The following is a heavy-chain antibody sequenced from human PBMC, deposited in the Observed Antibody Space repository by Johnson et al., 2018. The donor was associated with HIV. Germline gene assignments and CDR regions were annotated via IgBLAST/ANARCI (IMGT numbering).Heavy chain of an antibody. CDR2: ISGSGGST. D-gene: IGHD3-16*01. V-gene: IGHV3-23*04. CDR1: GFTFSSYA. J-gene: IGHJ3*02. CDR3: ARAGDYDAFDI. Sequence: VQLVESGGGLVKPGGSLRLSCAASGFTFSSYAMTWVRQAPGKGLEWVSSISGSGGSTYYADSVKGRFTISRDNSKNTLYLQMNSLSGEDTAVYYCARAGDYDAFDIWGQGTRVTVSS.